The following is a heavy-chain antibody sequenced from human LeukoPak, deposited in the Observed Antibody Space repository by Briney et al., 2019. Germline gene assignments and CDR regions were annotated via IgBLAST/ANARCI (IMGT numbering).Heavy chain of an antibody. V-gene: IGHV3-48*01. J-gene: IGHJ6*02. CDR1: GFTFSSYS. CDR2: ISSSSTI. CDR3: ARNSYGMDV. Sequence: QTGGSLRLSCAASGFTFSSYSMNWVRQAPGKGLEWVSYISSSSTIYYADSVKGRFTISRDNAKNSLYLQMDSLRADDTAVYYCARNSYGMDVWGQGPTVTVAS.